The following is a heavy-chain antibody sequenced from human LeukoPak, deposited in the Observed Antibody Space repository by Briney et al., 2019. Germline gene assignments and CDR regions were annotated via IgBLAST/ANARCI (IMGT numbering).Heavy chain of an antibody. CDR3: AKLKRDSGSYLHYYFDY. J-gene: IGHJ4*02. D-gene: IGHD1-26*01. CDR2: ISGDGGIT. CDR1: GFTFRSYA. Sequence: PGWSLRLSCAASGFTFRSYAMSWVRQAPGKGLEWVSTISGDGGITYYADSVEGRFTISRDNSKNTLYLQMNSLKTEDTAVYYCAKLKRDSGSYLHYYFDYWGQGTLVTVSS. V-gene: IGHV3-23*01.